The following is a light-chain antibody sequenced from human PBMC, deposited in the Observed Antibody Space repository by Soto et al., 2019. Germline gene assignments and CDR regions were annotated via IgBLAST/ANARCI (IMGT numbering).Light chain of an antibody. V-gene: IGKV1-9*01. CDR1: QDFGNF. CDR3: QQLYSFPRT. CDR2: DAS. Sequence: DIQVTQSPSFLSASIGDRVTITCRASQDFGNFLAWYQQKPGRAPKLLMYDASTLQSGVPSRFSGSGSGTEFTLTISSLQPEDFATYYCQQLYSFPRTFGGGTKVDIK. J-gene: IGKJ4*01.